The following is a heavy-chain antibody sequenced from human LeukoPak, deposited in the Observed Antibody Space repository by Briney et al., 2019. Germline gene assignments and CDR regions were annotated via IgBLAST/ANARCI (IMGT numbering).Heavy chain of an antibody. J-gene: IGHJ4*02. Sequence: PGRSLRLSCAASGFTFSSYGMHWVRQAPGKGLEWVAVISYDGSNKYYADSVKGRFTISRDNSKNTLYLQMNSLRAEDTAVYYCSKGAPLLWFGEPHFDYWGQGTLATVS. D-gene: IGHD3-10*01. V-gene: IGHV3-30*18. CDR1: GFTFSSYG. CDR3: SKGAPLLWFGEPHFDY. CDR2: ISYDGSNK.